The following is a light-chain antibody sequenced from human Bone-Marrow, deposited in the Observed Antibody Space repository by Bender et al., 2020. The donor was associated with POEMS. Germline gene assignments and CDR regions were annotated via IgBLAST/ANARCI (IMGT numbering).Light chain of an antibody. Sequence: QSALTQPASVSGSPGQSITISCTGTSSDVGGYRYVSWYQHYPGKAPKVMIYDVNNRPSGVSNRFSGSKSGNTASLTISGLQAEDEADYYCASYTSSNTGVFGGGTKLTVL. CDR3: ASYTSSNTGV. J-gene: IGLJ3*02. CDR2: DVN. V-gene: IGLV2-14*03. CDR1: SSDVGGYRY.